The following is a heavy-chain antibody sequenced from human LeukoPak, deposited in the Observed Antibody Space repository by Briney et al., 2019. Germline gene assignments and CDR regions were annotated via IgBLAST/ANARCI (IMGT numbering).Heavy chain of an antibody. CDR1: GGSISSYY. J-gene: IGHJ5*02. CDR3: ARRGSIGAAVGWFDP. D-gene: IGHD6-13*01. V-gene: IGHV4-59*08. CDR2: IYYSGST. Sequence: PSESLSLTCTVSGGSISSYYWSWIRQPPGKGLEWSGYIYYSGSTNYNPSLKSRVTISVDTSKNQFSLKLSSVTAADTAVYYCARRGSIGAAVGWFDPWGQGTLVTVSS.